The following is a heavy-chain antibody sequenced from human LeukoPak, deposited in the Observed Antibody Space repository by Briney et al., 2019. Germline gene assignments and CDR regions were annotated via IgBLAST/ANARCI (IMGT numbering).Heavy chain of an antibody. J-gene: IGHJ4*02. Sequence: ASVKVSCKASGYTFTGYYMHWVRQAPGQGLKWMGWINPNSGGTNYAQKFQGRVTMTRDTSISTAYMELSRLRSDDTAVYYCARDRRVYYDSSGYSWWSFDYWGQGTLVTVSS. CDR3: ARDRRVYYDSSGYSWWSFDY. D-gene: IGHD3-22*01. V-gene: IGHV1-2*02. CDR1: GYTFTGYY. CDR2: INPNSGGT.